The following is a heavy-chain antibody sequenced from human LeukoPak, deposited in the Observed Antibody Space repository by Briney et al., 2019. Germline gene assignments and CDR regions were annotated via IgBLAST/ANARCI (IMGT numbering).Heavy chain of an antibody. D-gene: IGHD3-22*01. Sequence: SETLSLTCAVSGGSISSGGYSWSWIRQPPGKGLEWIGYIYYSGSTYYNPSLKSRVTISVDTSKNQFSLKLSSVTAADTAVYYCARGTYYYDSSGHRAVYFDYWGQGTLVTVSS. J-gene: IGHJ4*02. CDR1: GGSISSGGYS. CDR3: ARGTYYYDSSGHRAVYFDY. CDR2: IYYSGST. V-gene: IGHV4-30-4*07.